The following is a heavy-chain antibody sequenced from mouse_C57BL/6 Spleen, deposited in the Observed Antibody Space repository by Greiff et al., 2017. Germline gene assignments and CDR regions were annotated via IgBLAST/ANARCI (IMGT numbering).Heavy chain of an antibody. CDR1: GYTFTDYN. V-gene: IGHV1-18*01. J-gene: IGHJ2*01. CDR3: ASRGPLAGFDY. Sequence: VQLQQSGPELVKPGASVKIPCKASGYTFTDYNMDWVKQSHGKSLEWIGDINPNNGGTIYNQKFKGKATLTVDKSSSTAYMELRSLTSEDTAVYYCASRGPLAGFDYWGQGTTLTVSS. CDR2: INPNNGGT. D-gene: IGHD6-1*01.